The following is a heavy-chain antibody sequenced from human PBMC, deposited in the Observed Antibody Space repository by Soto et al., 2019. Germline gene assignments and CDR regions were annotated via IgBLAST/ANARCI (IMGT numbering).Heavy chain of an antibody. J-gene: IGHJ6*02. CDR1: GGSFSDYF. V-gene: IGHV4-34*01. Sequence: SETLSLTCAVYGGSFSDYFWTWIRQPPGKGLEWIGEINHSGSTNLNPSLKSRVAISADTSRNQFSLRVTSVTAADTAVYYCAGREFASSSFHYYYYAVDVWGQGTTVTVSS. D-gene: IGHD6-6*01. CDR3: AGREFASSSFHYYYYAVDV. CDR2: INHSGST.